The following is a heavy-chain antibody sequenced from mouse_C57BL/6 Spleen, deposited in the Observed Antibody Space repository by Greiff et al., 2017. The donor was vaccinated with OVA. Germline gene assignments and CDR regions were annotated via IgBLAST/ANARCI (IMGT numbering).Heavy chain of an antibody. CDR2: IDPSDSYT. CDR3: ARNRGYSIYAMDY. CDR1: GYTFTSYW. V-gene: IGHV1-50*01. D-gene: IGHD2-5*01. J-gene: IGHJ4*01. Sequence: QVQLQQPGAELVKPGASVKLSCKASGYTFTSYWMQWVKQRPGQGLEWIGEIDPSDSYTNYNQKFKGKATLTVDTSSSTAYMQLSSLTSEDSAVYYCARNRGYSIYAMDYWGQGTSVTVSS.